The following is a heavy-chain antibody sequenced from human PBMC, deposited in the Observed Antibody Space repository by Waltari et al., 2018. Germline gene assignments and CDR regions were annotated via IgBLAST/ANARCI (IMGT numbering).Heavy chain of an antibody. J-gene: IGHJ4*02. Sequence: EVQLVESGGGPVKPGGSLRLSCAASGFVFSDLNMIWVRQAPGKGLEWVSFISRSGSNIYYADSVKGRFTISRDNDKNTRFLQMDSLTAEDTAVYYCARDVGLGKPDYWGQGTLVTVSS. V-gene: IGHV3-21*06. CDR3: ARDVGLGKPDY. D-gene: IGHD7-27*01. CDR1: GFVFSDLN. CDR2: ISRSGSNI.